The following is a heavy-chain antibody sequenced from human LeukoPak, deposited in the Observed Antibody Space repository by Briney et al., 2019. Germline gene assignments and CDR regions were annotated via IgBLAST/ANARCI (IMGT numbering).Heavy chain of an antibody. J-gene: IGHJ4*02. CDR1: GFTFDDYG. CDR2: INWNGGST. D-gene: IGHD6-13*01. CDR3: ARDDSSSWSPGYYFDY. Sequence: PGGSLRLSCAASGFTFDDYGMSWVPQAPGKGLEWVSGINWNGGSTGYADSVKGRFTISRDNAKNSLYQQMNSLRAEDTALYYCARDDSSSWSPGYYFDYWGQGTLVTVSS. V-gene: IGHV3-20*04.